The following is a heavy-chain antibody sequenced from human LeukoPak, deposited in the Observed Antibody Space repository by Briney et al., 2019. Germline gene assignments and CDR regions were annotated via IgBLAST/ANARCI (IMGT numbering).Heavy chain of an antibody. CDR1: GGSISSYY. Sequence: SETLSLTCTVSGGSISSYYWSWIRQPPGKGLEWIGYIYDSGSTNYNPSLKSRVTISVDTSKNQFSLKLSSVTAADTAVYYCARHMYYDFWSGYYSPQGSAFDIWGQGTMVTVSS. V-gene: IGHV4-59*01. CDR2: IYDSGST. J-gene: IGHJ3*02. D-gene: IGHD3-3*01. CDR3: ARHMYYDFWSGYYSPQGSAFDI.